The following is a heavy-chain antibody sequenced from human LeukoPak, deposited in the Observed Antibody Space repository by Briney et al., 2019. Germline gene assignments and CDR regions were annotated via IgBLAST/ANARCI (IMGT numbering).Heavy chain of an antibody. J-gene: IGHJ4*02. D-gene: IGHD3-22*01. CDR3: AREVGPITTYDSSGYYLDY. CDR2: ISAYNGNT. V-gene: IGHV1-18*01. CDR1: GYTFTSYG. Sequence: ASVKVSCKASGYTFTSYGISWVRQAPGQGLEWMGWISAYNGNTNYAQKFQGRVTITADKSTSTAYMELSSLRSEDTAVYYCAREVGPITTYDSSGYYLDYWGQGTLVTVSS.